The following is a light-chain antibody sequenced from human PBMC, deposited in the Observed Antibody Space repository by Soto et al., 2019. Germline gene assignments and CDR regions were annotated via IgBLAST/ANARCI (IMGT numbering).Light chain of an antibody. Sequence: EIVLTQSPDTLAVSPGEVATLSCWASQSVTSNLAWYQQKRGQAPRLLIYAASTRATGVPARFSGSGSGTEFTLTISSLQSEDFAVYYCQQYNNWPPITFDQGTRLEMK. CDR1: QSVTSN. V-gene: IGKV3D-15*01. J-gene: IGKJ5*01. CDR2: AAS. CDR3: QQYNNWPPIT.